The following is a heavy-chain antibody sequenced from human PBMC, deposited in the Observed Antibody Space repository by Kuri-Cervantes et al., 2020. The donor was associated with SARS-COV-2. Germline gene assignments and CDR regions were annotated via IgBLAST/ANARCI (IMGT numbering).Heavy chain of an antibody. CDR1: GESFSGYY. Sequence: SETLSLTCAFYGESFSGYYWNWIRQSPGKGLEWIGRIYTSGSTNYNPSLKSRVTMSVDTSKNQFSLKLSSVTAADTAVYYCARGDYGDHPYYFDYWGQGTLVTVSS. CDR3: ARGDYGDHPYYFDY. D-gene: IGHD4-17*01. J-gene: IGHJ4*02. V-gene: IGHV4-59*10. CDR2: IYTSGST.